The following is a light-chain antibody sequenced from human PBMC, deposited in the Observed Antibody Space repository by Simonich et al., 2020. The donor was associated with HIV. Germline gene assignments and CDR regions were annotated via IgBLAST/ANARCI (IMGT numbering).Light chain of an antibody. Sequence: DIQMTQSPSTLSESVGDRVTTTCRSSQRISSWLALYHQKPGKAPKLLIYKATSLESGVQSRFSGSGSGTEFTLTISSLQPDDFASYYCQQYNSYFRTFGQGTKVEIK. J-gene: IGKJ1*01. CDR3: QQYNSYFRT. CDR1: QRISSW. CDR2: KAT. V-gene: IGKV1-5*03.